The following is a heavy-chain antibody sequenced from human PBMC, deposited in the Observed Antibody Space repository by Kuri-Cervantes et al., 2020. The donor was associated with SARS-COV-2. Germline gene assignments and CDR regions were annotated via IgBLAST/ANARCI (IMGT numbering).Heavy chain of an antibody. CDR3: ARGDFWNGYYNWYFDL. CDR1: GFMISSYW. Sequence: GGSLRLSCEASGFMISSYWMHWVRQVPEKGQVWVSRIHSSGSSTGYADSVKGRFTISRDNAKNTLYLQMNSLRVEDTAVYYCARGDFWNGYYNWYFDLWGRGTLGTVSS. V-gene: IGHV3-74*01. J-gene: IGHJ2*01. D-gene: IGHD3-3*01. CDR2: IHSSGSST.